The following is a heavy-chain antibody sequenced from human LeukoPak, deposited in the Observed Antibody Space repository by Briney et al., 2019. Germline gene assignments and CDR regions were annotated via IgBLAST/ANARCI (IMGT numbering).Heavy chain of an antibody. V-gene: IGHV3-33*08. CDR3: ARDKYGGPGGFFDY. D-gene: IGHD4-23*01. Sequence: GGSLRLSCAASGFTLRSYWMHWVRQAPGKGLEWVAVIWYGGSNKYYADSVKGRFTISRDNSKNTLYLQMNSLRAEDTAVYYCARDKYGGPGGFFDYWGQGTLVTVSS. CDR1: GFTLRSYW. CDR2: IWYGGSNK. J-gene: IGHJ4*02.